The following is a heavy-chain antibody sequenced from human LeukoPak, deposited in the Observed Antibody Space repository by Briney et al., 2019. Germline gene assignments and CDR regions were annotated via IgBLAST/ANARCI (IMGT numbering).Heavy chain of an antibody. CDR1: GYTFTDYY. J-gene: IGHJ6*02. Sequence: RASVKVSCKASGYTFTDYYIHWVRQAPGQGLEWMGRINPNSGGTNYAQKFQGRVTMTRNTSISTAYMELSSLRSEDTAVYYCAAAPRYCSSTSCYSPPYYGMDVWGQGTTVTVSS. CDR3: AAAPRYCSSTSCYSPPYYGMDV. V-gene: IGHV1-2*06. CDR2: INPNSGGT. D-gene: IGHD2-2*02.